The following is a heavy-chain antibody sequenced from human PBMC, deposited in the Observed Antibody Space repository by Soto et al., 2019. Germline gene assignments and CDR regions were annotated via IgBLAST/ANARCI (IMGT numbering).Heavy chain of an antibody. CDR3: AKDGGYSSSGSFDY. CDR2: ISGSGGST. CDR1: GFTFTSYA. V-gene: IGHV3-23*01. Sequence: PGGSLRLSCAASGFTFTSYAISWVRQAPGKGLEWVSGISGSGGSTHYADSVEGRFTISRDNSKNTLYLQMNSLRAEDTAVYYCAKDGGYSSSGSFDYWGQGTLVTVSS. J-gene: IGHJ4*02. D-gene: IGHD6-13*01.